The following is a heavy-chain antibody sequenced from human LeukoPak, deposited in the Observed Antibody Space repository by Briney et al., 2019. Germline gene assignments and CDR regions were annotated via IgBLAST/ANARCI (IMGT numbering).Heavy chain of an antibody. V-gene: IGHV4-39*01. D-gene: IGHD3-10*01. J-gene: IGHJ4*02. Sequence: TSETLSLTCTVSGGSISSSSYYWGWIRQPPGKGLEWIGNIYYTGSTYYNPSLKSRVSISVDTSKNQSSLKLTSLTAADTAVYYCARVDYGSGDYWGQGTLVTVSS. CDR2: IYYTGST. CDR3: ARVDYGSGDY. CDR1: GGSISSSSYY.